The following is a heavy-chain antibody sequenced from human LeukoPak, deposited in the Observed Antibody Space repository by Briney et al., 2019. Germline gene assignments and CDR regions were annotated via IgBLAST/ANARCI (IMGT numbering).Heavy chain of an antibody. V-gene: IGHV1-69*05. CDR3: ARVLYYDSSGYYY. CDR1: GGTFSSYA. D-gene: IGHD3-22*01. J-gene: IGHJ4*02. CDR2: IIPIFGTA. Sequence: ASVKVSCKASGGTFSSYAISWVRQAPGQGLEWMGRIIPIFGTANYAQKFHGRVTITTDESTSTAYMELSSLRSEDTAVYYCARVLYYDSSGYYYWGQGTLVTVSS.